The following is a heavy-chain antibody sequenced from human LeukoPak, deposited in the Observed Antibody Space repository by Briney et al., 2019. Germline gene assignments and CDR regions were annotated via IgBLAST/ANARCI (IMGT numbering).Heavy chain of an antibody. CDR1: GGSISGYY. CDR2: IYASGST. CDR3: VRDEGAAAGRASDI. D-gene: IGHD6-13*01. V-gene: IGHV4-4*07. J-gene: IGHJ3*02. Sequence: SETLSLTCTVSGGSISGYYWSWIRQPAGKGLEWTGRIYASGSTNYNPSLKSRVTMSVDTSNNQFSLKLNSVTAADTAVYYCVRDEGAAAGRASDIWGQGTMVTVSS.